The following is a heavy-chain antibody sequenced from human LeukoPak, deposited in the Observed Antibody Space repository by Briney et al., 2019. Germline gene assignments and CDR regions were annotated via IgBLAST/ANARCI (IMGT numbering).Heavy chain of an antibody. J-gene: IGHJ6*02. V-gene: IGHV3-23*01. D-gene: IGHD1-14*01. CDR2: INDNGGST. CDR3: AKISGTGRYYYYYGMDV. CDR1: GFTFSSYA. Sequence: GGSLRLSCAASGFTFSSYAMSWVRQAPGRGLEWVSTINDNGGSTYYADSVKGRFTISRDNSKNTLYLQMNCLRAEDTAVYYCAKISGTGRYYYYYGMDVWGQGTTVTVSS.